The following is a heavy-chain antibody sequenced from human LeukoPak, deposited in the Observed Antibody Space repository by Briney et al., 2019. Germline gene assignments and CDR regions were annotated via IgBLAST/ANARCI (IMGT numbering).Heavy chain of an antibody. CDR3: AKFWDFGDYAIDY. CDR1: GFTFSSYS. D-gene: IGHD4-17*01. V-gene: IGHV3-21*04. CDR2: ISSSSSYI. J-gene: IGHJ4*02. Sequence: GGSLRLSCAASGFTFSSYSMNWGRQAPGQGLEWVSSISSSSSYIYYADSVKGRFTISRDNSKNTVYLQMNSLRAEDTAVYYCAKFWDFGDYAIDYWGQGTLVTVSS.